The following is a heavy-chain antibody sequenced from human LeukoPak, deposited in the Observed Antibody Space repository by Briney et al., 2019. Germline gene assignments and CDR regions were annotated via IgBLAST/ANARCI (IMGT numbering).Heavy chain of an antibody. CDR2: ISGSGGST. CDR1: GFTFSSYA. J-gene: IGHJ4*02. Sequence: GGSLRLSCAASGFTFSSYAMSWVRQAPGKGLEWVSAISGSGGSTYYADSVKGRFTISRDNSKNTLYLQMNSLRAEDTAVYYCAKDHWQRSIAARAGLVDYWGQGTLVTVSS. D-gene: IGHD6-6*01. CDR3: AKDHWQRSIAARAGLVDY. V-gene: IGHV3-23*01.